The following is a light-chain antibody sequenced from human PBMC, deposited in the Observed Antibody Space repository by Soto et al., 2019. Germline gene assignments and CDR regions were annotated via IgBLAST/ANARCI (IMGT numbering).Light chain of an antibody. Sequence: QSALTQPASVSGSPGQSITISCTGTSSDVGGYNYVSWYQQHPGKAPKLMIYEVSNRPSGVSNRFSGSKSGNTASLTISGLQAEDEADYYCSSYTSSSTVFGGGTK. V-gene: IGLV2-14*01. J-gene: IGLJ2*01. CDR2: EVS. CDR1: SSDVGGYNY. CDR3: SSYTSSSTV.